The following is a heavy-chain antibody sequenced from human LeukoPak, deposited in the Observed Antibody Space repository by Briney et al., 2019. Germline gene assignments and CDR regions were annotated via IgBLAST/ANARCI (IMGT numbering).Heavy chain of an antibody. CDR2: IYYSGST. Sequence: SETLSLTCTVSGDSISNYCWSWIRQSPGKGLEWIGYIYYSGSTNYNPSLKSRVTISVDTSKNQFSLKLSSVTAADTAVYYCARGYNRGSYYNYWGQGTLVTVSS. CDR3: ARGYNRGSYYNY. J-gene: IGHJ4*02. CDR1: GDSISNYC. D-gene: IGHD1-26*01. V-gene: IGHV4-59*12.